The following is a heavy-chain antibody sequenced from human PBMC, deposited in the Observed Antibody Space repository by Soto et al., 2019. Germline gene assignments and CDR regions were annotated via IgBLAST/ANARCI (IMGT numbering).Heavy chain of an antibody. D-gene: IGHD2-21*01. CDR1: GFPFNDYY. CDR2: ISPKSTYR. V-gene: IGHV3-11*06. J-gene: IGHJ4*02. Sequence: QVHLVESGGGLVKPGGSVRLSCATSGFPFNDYYMSWIRQAPGKGLEWLSHISPKSTYRNYADSVKGRFTISRDNTKSSLFLQMNSLGVEDTAVYYCTRGGGGGLFEHWGQGVLVTVSS. CDR3: TRGGGGGLFEH.